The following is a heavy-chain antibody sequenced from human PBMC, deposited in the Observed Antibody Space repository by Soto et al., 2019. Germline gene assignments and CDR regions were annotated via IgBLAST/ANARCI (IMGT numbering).Heavy chain of an antibody. Sequence: GESLKISCKGSGYSFTSYWIGWVRQMPGKGLEWMVIIYPGDSATRYSPSFQGQVTISADKSISTAYLQWSSLKASDTAMYYCATRTACSGGSCYWEDGMDVWGQGTTVTVSS. V-gene: IGHV5-51*01. CDR3: ATRTACSGGSCYWEDGMDV. CDR1: GYSFTSYW. J-gene: IGHJ6*02. CDR2: IYPGDSAT. D-gene: IGHD2-15*01.